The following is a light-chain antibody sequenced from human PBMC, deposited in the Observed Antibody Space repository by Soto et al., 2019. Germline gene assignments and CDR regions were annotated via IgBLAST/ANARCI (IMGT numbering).Light chain of an antibody. CDR1: QSVSSY. J-gene: IGKJ5*01. Sequence: EIVMKQSPATLSVSPGERATLSCRASQSVSSYLARYQQKPGQAPRLLIYDASNRATGIPARFSGSGSGTDFTLTISSLEPEDFAVYYCQQRSNWPPVTFGQGTRLEI. CDR2: DAS. CDR3: QQRSNWPPVT. V-gene: IGKV3-11*01.